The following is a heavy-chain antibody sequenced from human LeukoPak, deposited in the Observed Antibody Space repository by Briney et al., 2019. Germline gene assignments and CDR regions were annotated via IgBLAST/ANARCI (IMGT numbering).Heavy chain of an antibody. V-gene: IGHV3-9*03. J-gene: IGHJ4*02. D-gene: IGHD5-24*01. CDR3: ARGRDGYNGIGDY. CDR1: GFTFDDYA. Sequence: GGSLGLSCAASGFTFDDYAMHWVRQAPGKGLEWVSGISWNSGSIGYADSVKGRFTISRDNAKNSLYLQMNRLRAEDMALYYCARGRDGYNGIGDYWGQGTLVTVSS. CDR2: ISWNSGSI.